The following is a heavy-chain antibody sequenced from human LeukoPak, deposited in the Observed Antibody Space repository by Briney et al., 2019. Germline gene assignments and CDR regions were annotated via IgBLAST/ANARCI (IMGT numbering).Heavy chain of an antibody. J-gene: IGHJ6*02. Sequence: SVKVSCKASGGTFSSYAISWVRQAPGQGLEWMGGIIPIFGTANYAQKFQGRVTMTEDTSTDTAYMELSSLRPEDTAVYYCATGGSAASLMDVWGQGTTVTVSS. CDR1: GGTFSSYA. V-gene: IGHV1-69*06. CDR2: IIPIFGTA. CDR3: ATGGSAASLMDV. D-gene: IGHD1-26*01.